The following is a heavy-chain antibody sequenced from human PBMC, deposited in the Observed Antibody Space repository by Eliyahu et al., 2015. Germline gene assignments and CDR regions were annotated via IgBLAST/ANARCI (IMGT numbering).Heavy chain of an antibody. CDR2: VNHSGRT. CDR1: GGSFSGYY. D-gene: IGHD5-24*01. V-gene: IGHV4-34*01. CDR3: ARASRSGMATIRAKGPTLYYFDY. Sequence: QVQLQQWGAGLLKPSETLSLTCAVYGGSFSGYYWSXXRQPPGKGLEWIGGVNHSGRTNYNPSLKSRVTISVDTSKNQFSLKLSSVTAADTAVYYCARASRSGMATIRAKGPTLYYFDYWGQGTLVTVSS. J-gene: IGHJ4*02.